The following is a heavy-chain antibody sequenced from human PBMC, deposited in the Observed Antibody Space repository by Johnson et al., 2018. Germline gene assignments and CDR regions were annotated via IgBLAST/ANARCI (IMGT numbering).Heavy chain of an antibody. CDR2: INPRGGST. CDR1: GDTFTTFH. Sequence: VQLVESGAEMKKPGASVKVSCRALGDTFTTFHMHWVRQAPGQGLEWMGIINPRGGSTTYAQKFQGRVTMTRETSTSTVYMELSSLRSEDTAVFYWAREGDYDSSGYRYWGQGTLVTVSS. V-gene: IGHV1-46*01. CDR3: AREGDYDSSGYRY. J-gene: IGHJ4*02. D-gene: IGHD3-22*01.